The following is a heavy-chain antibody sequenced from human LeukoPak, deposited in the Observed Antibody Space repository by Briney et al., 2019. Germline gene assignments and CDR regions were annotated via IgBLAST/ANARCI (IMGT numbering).Heavy chain of an antibody. CDR3: ATPGGSIAAAY. CDR2: IYPGDSDT. D-gene: IGHD6-6*01. J-gene: IGHJ4*02. Sequence: GESLKISCKGSGYSFISYWVGWVRQMPGKGLEWMEIIYPGDSDTRYSPSFQGQVTISADKSITTAYLQWSSLKASDTAMYYCATPGGSIAAAYWGQGTLVTVSS. CDR1: GYSFISYW. V-gene: IGHV5-51*01.